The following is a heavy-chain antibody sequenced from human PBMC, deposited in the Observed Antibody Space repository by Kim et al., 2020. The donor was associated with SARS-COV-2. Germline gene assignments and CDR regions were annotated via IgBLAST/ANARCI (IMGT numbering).Heavy chain of an antibody. CDR3: ARHRRDPDIVVVVAAYFDY. D-gene: IGHD2-15*01. Sequence: SRVTISVDTSKNQFSLKRSSVTAADTAVYYCARHRRDPDIVVVVAAYFDYWGQGTLVTVSS. J-gene: IGHJ4*02. V-gene: IGHV4-39*01.